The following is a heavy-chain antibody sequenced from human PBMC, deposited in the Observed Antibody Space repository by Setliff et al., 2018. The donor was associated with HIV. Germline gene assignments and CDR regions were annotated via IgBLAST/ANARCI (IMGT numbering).Heavy chain of an antibody. J-gene: IGHJ4*02. CDR3: ARYRRDDYYLTAYFDS. CDR1: GGSFSNYY. Sequence: SETLSLTCAVYGGSFSNYYWSWIRQPPGKGLEWIGEINHSGSTNYNPSLKSRVSISVDTSKKQFSLKLSSVSAADTAVYYCARYRRDDYYLTAYFDSWGQGTLVTAPQ. D-gene: IGHD1-26*01. CDR2: INHSGST. V-gene: IGHV4-34*01.